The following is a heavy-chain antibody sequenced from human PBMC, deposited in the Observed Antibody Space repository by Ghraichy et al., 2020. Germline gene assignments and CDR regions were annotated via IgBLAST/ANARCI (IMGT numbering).Heavy chain of an antibody. CDR2: INGNAGST. Sequence: GGSLRLSCAASGFTFSNYAMSWVRRAPGKGLEWVSAINGNAGSTYSAGSFKGRFTISRDNSKNTLYLQMNSLRVEDTAIYYCAKDLQGYFSVSAGFDSWGQGSLVTVSS. J-gene: IGHJ4*02. CDR3: AKDLQGYFSVSAGFDS. CDR1: GFTFSNYA. V-gene: IGHV3-23*01. D-gene: IGHD6-25*01.